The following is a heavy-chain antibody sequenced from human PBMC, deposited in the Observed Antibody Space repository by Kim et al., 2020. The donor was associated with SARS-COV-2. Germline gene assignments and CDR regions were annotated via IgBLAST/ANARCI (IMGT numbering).Heavy chain of an antibody. CDR3: ARTTVTTKGNWFDP. J-gene: IGHJ5*02. CDR1: GYTFTSYA. Sequence: ASVKVSCKASGYTFTSYAMNWVRQAPGQGLEWMGWINTNTGNPTYAQGFTGRFVFSLDTSVSTAYLQISSLKAEDTAVYYCARTTVTTKGNWFDPWGQGTLVTVSS. D-gene: IGHD4-17*01. CDR2: INTNTGNP. V-gene: IGHV7-4-1*02.